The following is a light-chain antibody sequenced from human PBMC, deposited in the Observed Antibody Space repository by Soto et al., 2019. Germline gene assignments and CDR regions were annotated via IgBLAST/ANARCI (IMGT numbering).Light chain of an antibody. CDR1: QTISSW. Sequence: DIQMTQSPSTLSGSVGDRVTITCRASQTISSWLAWYQQKPGKAPKLLIYKASTLKSGVPSRFSGSGSGTEFTLTISSLQPDDFATYYCQQSYSTLGTFGQGTKVEIK. J-gene: IGKJ1*01. CDR2: KAS. V-gene: IGKV1-5*03. CDR3: QQSYSTLGT.